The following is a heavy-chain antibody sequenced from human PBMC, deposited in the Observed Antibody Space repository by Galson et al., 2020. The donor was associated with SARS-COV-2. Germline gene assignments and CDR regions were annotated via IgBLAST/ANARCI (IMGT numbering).Heavy chain of an antibody. CDR1: GFTFRSYS. V-gene: IGHV3-21*01. Sequence: GESLKISCAASGFTFRSYSMNWVRQAPGKGLEWVSSISNSSSYIYYPDSVKGRFTNSRDNAKNSLYLQMNSLRAEDTAVYYCARYPLGFGELYPQYYFDYWGQGTLVTVSS. J-gene: IGHJ4*02. D-gene: IGHD3-10*01. CDR3: ARYPLGFGELYPQYYFDY. CDR2: ISNSSSYI.